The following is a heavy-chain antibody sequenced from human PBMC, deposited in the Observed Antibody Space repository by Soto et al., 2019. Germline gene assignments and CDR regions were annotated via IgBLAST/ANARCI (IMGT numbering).Heavy chain of an antibody. D-gene: IGHD2-15*01. Sequence: GESLKISCKGSGYSFTSYWISWVRQMPGEGLEWMGRIDPSDSYTNYSPSFQGHVTISADKSISTAYLQWSSLKASDTAMYYCARLAMGGGNPRWFDPWGQGTLVTVSS. J-gene: IGHJ5*02. V-gene: IGHV5-10-1*01. CDR3: ARLAMGGGNPRWFDP. CDR2: IDPSDSYT. CDR1: GYSFTSYW.